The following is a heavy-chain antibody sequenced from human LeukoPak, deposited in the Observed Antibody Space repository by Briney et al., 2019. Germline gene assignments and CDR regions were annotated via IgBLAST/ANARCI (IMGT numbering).Heavy chain of an antibody. CDR2: ISPDGTT. D-gene: IGHD2-2*01. V-gene: IGHV3-64*04. CDR3: AKPTPVVSAAMAGSEA. CDR1: GFRISGYV. Sequence: GGSLRLSCAASGFRISGYVMHWVRQAPGKGPESVSAISPDGTTYYANSVKGRFTISRDNSKNTLYLQMNSLRADDTAVYYCAKPTPVVSAAMAGSEAWGQGTLVTVSS. J-gene: IGHJ5*02.